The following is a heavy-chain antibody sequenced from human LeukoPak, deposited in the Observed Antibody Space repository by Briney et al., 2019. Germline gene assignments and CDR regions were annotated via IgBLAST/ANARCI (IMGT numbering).Heavy chain of an antibody. D-gene: IGHD2-15*01. Sequence: QPGGSLRLSCAASGFTFSSYAMSWVRQAPEKGLEWVSGISGSGDVTQYADSVKGRFTISRDNSKNTLYLQMNSLRAEDTAVYYCAKQRTDVSGSHSFDWWGQGTLVTVSS. J-gene: IGHJ4*02. CDR2: ISGSGDVT. V-gene: IGHV3-23*01. CDR3: AKQRTDVSGSHSFDW. CDR1: GFTFSSYA.